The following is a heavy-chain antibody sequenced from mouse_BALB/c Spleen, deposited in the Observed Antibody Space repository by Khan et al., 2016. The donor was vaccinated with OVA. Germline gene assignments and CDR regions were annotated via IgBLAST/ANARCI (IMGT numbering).Heavy chain of an antibody. CDR2: INTYTGEP. CDR3: ARSASYWFFDV. V-gene: IGHV9-3-1*01. CDR1: GYTFTNYG. J-gene: IGHJ1*01. D-gene: IGHD6-1*01. Sequence: QIQLVQSGPELKKPGETVKISCKASGYTFTNYGMNWVKQAPGKGLKWMGWINTYTGEPTYADDFKGRFAFSLETSANTAYFQINNLKNEDTDTYFCARSASYWFFDVWGAGTTVTVAS.